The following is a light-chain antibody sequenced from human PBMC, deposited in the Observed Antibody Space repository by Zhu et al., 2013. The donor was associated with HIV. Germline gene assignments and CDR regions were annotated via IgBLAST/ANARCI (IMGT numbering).Light chain of an antibody. J-gene: IGLJ1*01. CDR3: CSYAGSNNFYV. V-gene: IGLV1-47*01. CDR2: TNN. Sequence: QSVLTQPPSVSGTPGQRVTISCSGSTSNIGDNYVDWYQQLPGAAPKLLIYTNNQRPSGIPDRFSGSKSGTAASLAISGLRSEDEADYYCCSYAGSNNFYVFGTGTKVTVL. CDR1: TSNIGDNY.